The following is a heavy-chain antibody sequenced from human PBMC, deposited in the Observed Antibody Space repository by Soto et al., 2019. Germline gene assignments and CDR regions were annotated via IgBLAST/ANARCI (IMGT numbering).Heavy chain of an antibody. Sequence: VQLLESGGGLVQPGGSLRLSCAASGFSFSSYAMVWVRQAPGKGLEWVSVISARGGSSYFADSVKGRFTISRENSKNVLSLEMNSRRADDTAIYFCAKGSIEYSASVDNWGQGTLVLVSS. CDR3: AKGSIEYSASVDN. V-gene: IGHV3-23*01. D-gene: IGHD5-12*01. CDR2: ISARGGSS. J-gene: IGHJ4*02. CDR1: GFSFSSYA.